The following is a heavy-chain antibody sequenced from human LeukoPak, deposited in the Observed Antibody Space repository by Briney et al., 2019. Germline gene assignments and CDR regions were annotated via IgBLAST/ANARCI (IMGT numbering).Heavy chain of an antibody. CDR3: AREVRSSGYSLDY. CDR1: GGSISSYY. CDR2: IYSSGST. J-gene: IGHJ4*02. D-gene: IGHD3-22*01. Sequence: SETLSLTCTVSGGSISSYYWGWLRQPAGKGLEWIGRIYSSGSTNYNPSLKSRVTMSVDTSKNQFSLKLRSVTAADTAVYYCAREVRSSGYSLDYWGQGTLVTVSS. V-gene: IGHV4-4*07.